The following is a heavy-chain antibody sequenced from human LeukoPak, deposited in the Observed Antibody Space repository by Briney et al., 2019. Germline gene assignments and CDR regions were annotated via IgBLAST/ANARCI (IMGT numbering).Heavy chain of an antibody. V-gene: IGHV3-7*01. CDR2: IKQDGSEK. CDR3: ARSRMVNGFDY. CDR1: GFTFSAYW. D-gene: IGHD2-8*01. Sequence: PGGSLRLSCAAPGFTFSAYWMSWVRQAPGKGLEWVANIKQDGSEKYYVDSVKGRFTISRDNAKNSLYLQMNSLRAEDTAVYYCARSRMVNGFDYWGQGTPVTVSS. J-gene: IGHJ4*02.